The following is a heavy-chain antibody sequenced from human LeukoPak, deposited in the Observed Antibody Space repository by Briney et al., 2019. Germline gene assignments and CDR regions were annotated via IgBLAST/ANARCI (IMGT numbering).Heavy chain of an antibody. J-gene: IGHJ4*01. V-gene: IGHV4-59*01. D-gene: IGHD5-18*01. CDR1: GGSISSYY. CDR2: IYYSGST. Sequence: SETLSLTCAVSGGSISSYYWSWIRQPPGKGLEWIGYIYYSGSTNYNPSLKSRATISVDTSKNQFSLKLSSVTAADTAVYYCARGLRYSYGEGVDYWGHGTLVTVSS. CDR3: ARGLRYSYGEGVDY.